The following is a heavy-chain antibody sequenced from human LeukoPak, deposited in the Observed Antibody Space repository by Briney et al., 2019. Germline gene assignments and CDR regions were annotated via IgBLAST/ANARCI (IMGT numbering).Heavy chain of an antibody. CDR1: GFIFSSYG. CDR3: ARIAKGLVQLARRPSDY. Sequence: GGSLRLSCAATGFIFSSYGMNWVRQAPGKGLEWASGISGSGGNTFYADSVKGRFTISRDNSKNTVYLQMNSLRAEDTAVYYCARIAKGLVQLARRPSDYWGQGTLVTVSS. J-gene: IGHJ4*02. V-gene: IGHV3-23*01. D-gene: IGHD1-1*01. CDR2: ISGSGGNT.